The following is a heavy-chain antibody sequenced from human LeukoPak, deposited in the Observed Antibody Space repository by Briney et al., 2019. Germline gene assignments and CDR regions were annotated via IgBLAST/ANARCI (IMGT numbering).Heavy chain of an antibody. J-gene: IGHJ4*02. Sequence: GASVNVSCKASGYTFTSYGISWVRQAPGQGREWMGWISAYNGNTNYVQKLQGRVAMATYTSTTTAYMELRSLRSDDTAMYYCARDRYVHMIRGVIKLDYWGQGTLVTVSS. CDR3: ARDRYVHMIRGVIKLDY. V-gene: IGHV1-18*01. CDR1: GYTFTSYG. D-gene: IGHD3-10*01. CDR2: ISAYNGNT.